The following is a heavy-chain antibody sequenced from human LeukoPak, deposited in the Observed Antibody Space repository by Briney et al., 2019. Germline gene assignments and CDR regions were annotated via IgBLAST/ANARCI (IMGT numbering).Heavy chain of an antibody. CDR3: ARGSSIAAATYAFDI. Sequence: GGSLRLSCAASGFTFSSYGMHWVRQAPGKGLEWVAFIRYDGSNKYYADSVKGRFTISRDNAKNSLYLQMNSLRAEDTAVYYCARGSSIAAATYAFDIWGQGTMVTVSS. D-gene: IGHD6-13*01. J-gene: IGHJ3*02. CDR2: IRYDGSNK. CDR1: GFTFSSYG. V-gene: IGHV3-30*02.